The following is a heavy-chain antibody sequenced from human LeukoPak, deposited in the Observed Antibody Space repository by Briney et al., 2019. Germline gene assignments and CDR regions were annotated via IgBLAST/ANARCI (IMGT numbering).Heavy chain of an antibody. V-gene: IGHV4-61*02. CDR1: GGSISSGSYY. CDR3: ARERIYCSSTSCYKATWFDP. J-gene: IGHJ5*02. D-gene: IGHD2-2*02. Sequence: PSETLSLTCTVSGGSISSGSYYWSWIRQPAGKGLEWIGRIYTSGSTNYNPSLKSRVTTSVDTSKNQFSLKLSSVTAADTAVYYCARERIYCSSTSCYKATWFDPWGQGTLVTVSS. CDR2: IYTSGST.